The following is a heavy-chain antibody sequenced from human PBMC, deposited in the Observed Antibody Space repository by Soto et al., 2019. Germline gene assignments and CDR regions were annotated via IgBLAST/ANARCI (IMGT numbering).Heavy chain of an antibody. CDR2: ISYDGSHK. J-gene: IGHJ4*02. D-gene: IGHD1-26*01. V-gene: IGHV3-30*03. CDR1: GFLFDTYG. CDR3: ATSASSDH. Sequence: VQLVESGGGVXXXXXSLRLSCVASGFLFDTYGMHWVRQTPGKGLEWVAIISYDGSHKEYADSVKGRFAISRDNSENTLYLQMNNLGVEDTALYYCATSASSDHWGQGTQVTVSS.